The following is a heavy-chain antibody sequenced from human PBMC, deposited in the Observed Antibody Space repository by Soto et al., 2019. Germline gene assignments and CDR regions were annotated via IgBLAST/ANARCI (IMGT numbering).Heavy chain of an antibody. CDR1: AGTFSSYA. CDR3: ARGALRYFDRQGPRFYGMDV. D-gene: IGHD3-9*01. CDR2: IIPIFGTA. Sequence: SVKVSCKASAGTFSSYAISWVRQAPGQGLEWMGGIIPIFGTANYAQKFQGRVTITADESTSTAYMELSSLRSEDTAVYYCARGALRYFDRQGPRFYGMDVWGQGTTVTVSS. J-gene: IGHJ6*02. V-gene: IGHV1-69*13.